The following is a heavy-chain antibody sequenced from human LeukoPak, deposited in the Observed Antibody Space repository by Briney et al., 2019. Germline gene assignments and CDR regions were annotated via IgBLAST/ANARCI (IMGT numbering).Heavy chain of an antibody. Sequence: PSETLSLTCAVYGGSFSGYYWSWIRQPPGKGLEWIGEINHSGSTNYNPSLKSRVTISVDTSKNQFSLKLSSVTAADTAVYYCASLTGIPSYWYFDLWGRGTLVTVSS. CDR3: ASLTGIPSYWYFDL. V-gene: IGHV4-34*01. CDR2: INHSGST. CDR1: GGSFSGYY. D-gene: IGHD7-27*01. J-gene: IGHJ2*01.